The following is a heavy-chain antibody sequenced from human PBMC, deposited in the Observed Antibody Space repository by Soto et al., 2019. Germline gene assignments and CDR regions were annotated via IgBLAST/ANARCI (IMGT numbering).Heavy chain of an antibody. J-gene: IGHJ4*02. V-gene: IGHV1-3*01. Sequence: ASVKVSCKASGYTFTSYAMHWLRQAPGQRLEWMGWINAGNGNTKYSQKFQGRVTITRDISASTAYMELSSLRSEDTAVYYCARGARGYSYGTDYWGQGTLVTVSS. CDR3: ARGARGYSYGTDY. CDR1: GYTFTSYA. CDR2: INAGNGNT. D-gene: IGHD5-18*01.